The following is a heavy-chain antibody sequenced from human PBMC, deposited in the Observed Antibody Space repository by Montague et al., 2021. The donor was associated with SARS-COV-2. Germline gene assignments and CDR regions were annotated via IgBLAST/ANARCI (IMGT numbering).Heavy chain of an antibody. Sequence: SLRLSWAASGFTFSSYAMHWVRQAPGKGLEWVAVISYDGSNKYYADSVKGRFTISRDNSKNTLYLQMNSLRAEDTAVHYCARAAQKQYVLLWFGELLHDAFDIWGQGTMVTVSS. J-gene: IGHJ3*02. CDR1: GFTFSSYA. D-gene: IGHD3-10*01. V-gene: IGHV3-30-3*01. CDR3: ARAAQKQYVLLWFGELLHDAFDI. CDR2: ISYDGSNK.